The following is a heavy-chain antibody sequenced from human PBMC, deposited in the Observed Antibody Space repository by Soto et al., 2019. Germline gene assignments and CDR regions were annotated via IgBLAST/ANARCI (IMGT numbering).Heavy chain of an antibody. CDR2: ISARGGSS. CDR3: AKGSSEYRAAVEK. V-gene: IGHV3-23*01. Sequence: EVQLLESGGGLVQPGGSLRLSCAASGFSFSSYAMVWVRQAPGKGLEWVSVISARGGSSYFADSVNGRLTTSRDNYKNVLSLEMNSRRAEDTATYFCAKGSSEYRAAVEKWGQGTLVLVSS. CDR1: GFSFSSYA. J-gene: IGHJ4*02. D-gene: IGHD5-12*01.